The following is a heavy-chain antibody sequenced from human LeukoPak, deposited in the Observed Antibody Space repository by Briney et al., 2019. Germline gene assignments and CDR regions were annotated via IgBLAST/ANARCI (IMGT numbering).Heavy chain of an antibody. Sequence: KPSETLSLTCAVYGGSFSGYYWSWIRQPPGKGLEWIGEINHSGSTNYNPSLKSRVTISVDTSKNQFSLKLSSVTAADTAVYYCALVSSGWYGEYYFDYWGQGTPVTVSS. CDR1: GGSFSGYY. D-gene: IGHD6-19*01. V-gene: IGHV4-34*01. CDR3: ALVSSGWYGEYYFDY. CDR2: INHSGST. J-gene: IGHJ4*02.